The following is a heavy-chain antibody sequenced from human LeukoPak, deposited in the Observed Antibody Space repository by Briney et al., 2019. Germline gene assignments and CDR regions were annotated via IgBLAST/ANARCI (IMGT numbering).Heavy chain of an antibody. D-gene: IGHD4-23*01. J-gene: IGHJ4*02. V-gene: IGHV3-30*03. CDR1: GFTFSSYG. CDR2: ISYDGSNK. Sequence: PGRSLRLSCAASGFTFSSYGMHWVRQAPGKGLEWVAVISYDGSNKYYADSVKGRFTISRDNSKNTLYLQMNSLRAEDTAVYYCATKTTVVTFDYWGQGTLVTVSS. CDR3: ATKTTVVTFDY.